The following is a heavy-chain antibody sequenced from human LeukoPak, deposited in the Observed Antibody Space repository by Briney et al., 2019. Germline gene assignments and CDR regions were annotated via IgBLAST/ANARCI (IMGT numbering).Heavy chain of an antibody. J-gene: IGHJ4*02. CDR1: GGSISSYY. CDR2: IYTSGST. V-gene: IGHV4-4*08. Sequence: SETLSLTCTVSGGSISSYYWSWIRQPPGKGLEWIGYIYTSGSTNYNPSLKSRVTISVDTSKNQFSLKLSSVTAADTAVYYCAREPIGYCSSTSCYQGVAPFDYWGQGTLVTVSS. CDR3: AREPIGYCSSTSCYQGVAPFDY. D-gene: IGHD2-2*01.